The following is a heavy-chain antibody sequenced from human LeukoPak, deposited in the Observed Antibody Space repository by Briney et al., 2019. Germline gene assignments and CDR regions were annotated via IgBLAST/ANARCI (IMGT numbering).Heavy chain of an antibody. Sequence: SETLSLTCAVSGDSISSSNWWSWVRQPPEKGLEWIGEIYHSGNTNYNPPLKSRVTISLDKSKNQFSLKLNSVTAADTAVYYCARVGALGGHDFWGQGSLVTVSS. V-gene: IGHV4-4*02. D-gene: IGHD1-26*01. CDR3: ARVGALGGHDF. CDR1: GDSISSSNW. J-gene: IGHJ4*02. CDR2: IYHSGNT.